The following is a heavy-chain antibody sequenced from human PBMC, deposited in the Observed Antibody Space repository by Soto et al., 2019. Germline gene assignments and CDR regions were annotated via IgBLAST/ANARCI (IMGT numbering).Heavy chain of an antibody. V-gene: IGHV4-4*02. D-gene: IGHD6-13*01. CDR2: IYHSGST. Sequence: SETLSLTCAVSGGSISSSNWWSWVRQPPGKGLEWIGEIYHSGSTNYNPSLKSRVTISVDKSKNQFSLKLSSVTAADTAVYYCARITRAAAGQNNDYWGQGTLVTVSS. CDR3: ARITRAAAGQNNDY. CDR1: GGSISSSNW. J-gene: IGHJ4*02.